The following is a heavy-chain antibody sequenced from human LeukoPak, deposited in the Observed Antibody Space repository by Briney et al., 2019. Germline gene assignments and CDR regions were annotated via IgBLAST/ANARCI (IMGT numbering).Heavy chain of an antibody. V-gene: IGHV3-23*01. J-gene: IGHJ3*01. D-gene: IGHD1-26*01. CDR1: GFTFSNYA. CDR2: LTSDGST. Sequence: GGSLRLSCAASGFTFSNYAISWVRQAPGKGLEWVSALTSDGSTFYTGSVKGRFTISRDNSKNTLSLQMNSLRAADTAVYYCARESIVGLTPLIDLWGQGTMVTVSS. CDR3: ARESIVGLTPLIDL.